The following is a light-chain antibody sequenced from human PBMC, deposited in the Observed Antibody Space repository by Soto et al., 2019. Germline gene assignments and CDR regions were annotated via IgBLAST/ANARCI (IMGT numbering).Light chain of an antibody. CDR3: QNYNSYSQFT. V-gene: IGKV1-27*01. CDR2: GAS. CDR1: DDISLY. J-gene: IGKJ3*01. Sequence: DIQMTQSPSSLSASVGDRVTITCRASDDISLYLAWYQQKPGKVPKLLIYGASALQSGVPSRYSGSGFGTDFTLTISNLQPEDLATYYCQNYNSYSQFTFGPGTKVDI.